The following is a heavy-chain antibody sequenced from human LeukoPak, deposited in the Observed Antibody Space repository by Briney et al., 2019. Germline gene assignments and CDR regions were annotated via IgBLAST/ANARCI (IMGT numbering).Heavy chain of an antibody. CDR3: ARQQTYYDFWSGYPLYSSSHPYYFDY. Sequence: GESLKISCKGSGYSFTSYWISWVRQMPGKGLERMGIIYPGDSDTRYSPSFQGQVTISADKSISTAYLQWSSLKASDTAMYYCARQQTYYDFWSGYPLYSSSHPYYFDYWGQGTLVTVSS. J-gene: IGHJ4*02. V-gene: IGHV5-51*01. CDR2: IYPGDSDT. CDR1: GYSFTSYW. D-gene: IGHD3-3*01.